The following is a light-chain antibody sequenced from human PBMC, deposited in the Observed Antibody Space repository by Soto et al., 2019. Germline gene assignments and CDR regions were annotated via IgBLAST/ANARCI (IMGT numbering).Light chain of an antibody. CDR1: QSVSSNY. CDR2: GAS. Sequence: EIVLTQSPGTLSLSPRERATLSCRASQSVSSNYVAWYQHKVGQAPRLLIYGASNRAPGIPDRFSGSGSGTAFTLTISRLEPGDLALYYCPQYAASPRTFGQGTQVEV. J-gene: IGKJ1*01. CDR3: PQYAASPRT. V-gene: IGKV3-20*01.